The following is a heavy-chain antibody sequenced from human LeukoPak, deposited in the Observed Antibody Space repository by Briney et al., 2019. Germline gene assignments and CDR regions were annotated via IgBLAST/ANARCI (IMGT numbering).Heavy chain of an antibody. CDR1: GFTFSSYA. J-gene: IGHJ4*02. CDR2: ISSSSSYI. D-gene: IGHD3-22*01. V-gene: IGHV3-21*01. CDR3: ARVAYYYDSSGYDRYFDY. Sequence: GGSLRLSCAASGFTFSSYAMHWVRQAPGKGLEWVSSISSSSSYIYYADSVKGRFTISRDNAKNSLYLQMNSLRAEDTAVYYCARVAYYYDSSGYDRYFDYWGQGTLVTVSS.